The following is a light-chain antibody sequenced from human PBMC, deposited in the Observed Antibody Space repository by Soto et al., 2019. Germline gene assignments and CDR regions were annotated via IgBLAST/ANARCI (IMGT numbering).Light chain of an antibody. CDR1: KLGDKY. Sequence: SYELTQPPSVSVSPGQTASITCSGDKLGDKYACWYQQKPGQSPVLVIYQDSKRPSGIPERFSGSNSGNTATLTISGTQAMDEADYYCQGWDSSIEFGGGTTETVL. CDR3: QGWDSSIE. V-gene: IGLV3-1*01. J-gene: IGLJ2*01. CDR2: QDS.